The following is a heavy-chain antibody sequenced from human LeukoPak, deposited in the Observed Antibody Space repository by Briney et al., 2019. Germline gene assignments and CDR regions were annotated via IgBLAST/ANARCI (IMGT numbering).Heavy chain of an antibody. CDR3: ARSYASVVVPAATPDY. Sequence: SETLSLTCTVSGGSISSSSYYWGWLRQPPGKGLEWIGRIYYSGSTYYNPSLKSRVTISVDTSKNQFSLKLSSVTATDTAVYYCARSYASVVVPAATPDYWGQGTLVTVSS. D-gene: IGHD2-2*01. V-gene: IGHV4-39*01. CDR2: IYYSGST. J-gene: IGHJ4*02. CDR1: GGSISSSSYY.